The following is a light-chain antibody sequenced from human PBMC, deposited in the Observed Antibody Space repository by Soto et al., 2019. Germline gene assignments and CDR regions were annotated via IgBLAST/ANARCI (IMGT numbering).Light chain of an antibody. Sequence: QSALTQPASVSGSPGQSITISCTGTSSDIGAYNYVSWYQQHPGKAPKLMICEASNRPSGVSHRFSGSKSGNTASLTISGLQAEDEADYYCSSYTSSSTLVFGGGTKLTVL. V-gene: IGLV2-14*01. J-gene: IGLJ2*01. CDR1: SSDIGAYNY. CDR2: EAS. CDR3: SSYTSSSTLV.